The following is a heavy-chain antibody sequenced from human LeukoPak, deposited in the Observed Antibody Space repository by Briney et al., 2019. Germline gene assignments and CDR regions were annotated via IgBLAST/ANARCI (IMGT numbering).Heavy chain of an antibody. V-gene: IGHV4-59*11. J-gene: IGHJ4*02. Sequence: SETLSLTCTVSGVSLGSHYWSWIRQSPGKGLEWIGCVYNSGTTVYNPSLTGRVTISVDTSKNQYSLNLRSVTAADAAVYYCARDAYWGQGILVTVSS. CDR1: GVSLGSHY. CDR3: ARDAY. CDR2: VYNSGTT.